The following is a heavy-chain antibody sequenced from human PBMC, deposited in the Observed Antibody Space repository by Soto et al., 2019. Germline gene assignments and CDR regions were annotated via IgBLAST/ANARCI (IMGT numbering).Heavy chain of an antibody. J-gene: IGHJ4*01. CDR3: ARVKEKIASVGTFDS. CDR2: IYQSGIT. D-gene: IGHD6-13*01. V-gene: IGHV4-4*02. Sequence: QLQESGPGLVKPSGTLSLSCAVSGGSVNSSNWWAWVRQSPGKGLEWIGEIYQSGITNYNPSLKSRIIMSIDKSNNRISLMLSSVITADSGVFYCARVKEKIASVGTFDSWGHGTLVTVSS. CDR1: GGSVNSSNW.